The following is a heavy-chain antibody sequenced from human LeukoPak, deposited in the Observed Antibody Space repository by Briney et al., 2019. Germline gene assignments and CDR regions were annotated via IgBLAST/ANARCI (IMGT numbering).Heavy chain of an antibody. J-gene: IGHJ6*03. Sequence: GGSLRLSCAASGFTFSTFAMIWVRQAPGKGLEWVSYISSSTRIIYYADSVKGRLTISRDNAKNSLYLQMNSLRAEDTAVYYCAVGYYYYMDVWGKGTTVTISS. CDR1: GFTFSTFA. CDR3: AVGYYYYMDV. D-gene: IGHD1-26*01. CDR2: ISSSTRII. V-gene: IGHV3-48*01.